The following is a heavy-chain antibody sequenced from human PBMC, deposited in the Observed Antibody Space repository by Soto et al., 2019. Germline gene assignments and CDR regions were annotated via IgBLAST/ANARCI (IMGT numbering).Heavy chain of an antibody. D-gene: IGHD2-15*01. CDR3: ASGYCSGGSCYLDAFDI. CDR2: ISYDGSNK. Sequence: QVQLVESGGGVVQPGRSPRLSCAASGFTFSSYAMHWVRQAPGKGLEWVAVISYDGSNKYYADSVKGRFTISRDNSKNTLYLQMNSLRAEDTAVYYCASGYCSGGSCYLDAFDIWGQGTMVTVSS. V-gene: IGHV3-30-3*01. CDR1: GFTFSSYA. J-gene: IGHJ3*02.